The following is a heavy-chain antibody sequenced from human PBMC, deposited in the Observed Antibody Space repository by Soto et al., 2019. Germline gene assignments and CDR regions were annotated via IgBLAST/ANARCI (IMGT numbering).Heavy chain of an antibody. CDR3: AITAVYNSSPLYFYMDV. CDR1: GYTFTSYD. D-gene: IGHD6-13*01. J-gene: IGHJ6*03. V-gene: IGHV1-8*01. CDR2: MNPNSGNT. Sequence: ASVKVSCKASGYTFTSYDINWVRQATGQGLEWIGWMNPNSGNTGYAQKFQGRVTMTRNTSISTAYMELSSLRSEDTAVYYCAITAVYNSSPLYFYMDVWGKGTTGTLPS.